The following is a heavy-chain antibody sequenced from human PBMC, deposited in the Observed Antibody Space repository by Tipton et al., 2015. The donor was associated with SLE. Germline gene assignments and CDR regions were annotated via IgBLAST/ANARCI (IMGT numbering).Heavy chain of an antibody. J-gene: IGHJ4*02. Sequence: TLSLTCTVSGGSISSYYWSWIRQPPGKGLEWIGYIYYSGSTNYNPSLKSRVTISVDTSKNQFSLKLSSVTAADTAVYYCARHSGSQKDVDYWGQGTLVTVSS. D-gene: IGHD1-26*01. CDR1: GGSISSYY. CDR2: IYYSGST. V-gene: IGHV4-59*08. CDR3: ARHSGSQKDVDY.